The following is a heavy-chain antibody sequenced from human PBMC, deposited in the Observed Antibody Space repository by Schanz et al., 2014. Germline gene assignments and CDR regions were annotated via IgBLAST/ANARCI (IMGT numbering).Heavy chain of an antibody. CDR1: GFIFSTYN. D-gene: IGHD1-20*01. J-gene: IGHJ3*02. Sequence: EVQLVESGGGLVKPGGSLRLSCAASGFIFSTYNMNWVRQAPGKGLQWASSISPSSTYIYYADSVRGRFTVSRDNAKNSLYLQMNGLRAEDTAVYYCARPLRLVEMPIIGDAFDIWGQGTVVTVSS. CDR3: ARPLRLVEMPIIGDAFDI. V-gene: IGHV3-21*01. CDR2: ISPSSTYI.